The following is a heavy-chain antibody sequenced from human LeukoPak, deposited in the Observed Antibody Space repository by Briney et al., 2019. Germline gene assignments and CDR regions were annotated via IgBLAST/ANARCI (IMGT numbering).Heavy chain of an antibody. CDR2: ISGSGGSA. CDR1: GITFSNYA. J-gene: IGHJ4*02. CDR3: ATNYYDSSRAASDY. Sequence: GGSLRLSCAASGITFSNYAMNWVRRAPGKGLEWVSTISGSGGSAYYVDCVKGRSTISRDNSRNTLYLQMNSLRAEDTAVYYCATNYYDSSRAASDYWGQGTLVTVSS. V-gene: IGHV3-23*01. D-gene: IGHD3-22*01.